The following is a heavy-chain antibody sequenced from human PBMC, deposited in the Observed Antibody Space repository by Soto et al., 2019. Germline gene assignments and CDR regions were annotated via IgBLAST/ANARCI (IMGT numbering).Heavy chain of an antibody. CDR2: ISYDGSNK. J-gene: IGHJ6*02. V-gene: IGHV3-30-3*01. CDR3: ARDGGLRFLEWLLPDSYYYYGMDV. Sequence: GGSLRLSCAASGFTFSSYAMHWVRQAPGKGLEWVAVISYDGSNKYYADSVKGRFTISRDNSKNTLYLQMNSLRAEDTAVYYCARDGGLRFLEWLLPDSYYYYGMDVWGQGTTVTVSS. CDR1: GFTFSSYA. D-gene: IGHD3-3*01.